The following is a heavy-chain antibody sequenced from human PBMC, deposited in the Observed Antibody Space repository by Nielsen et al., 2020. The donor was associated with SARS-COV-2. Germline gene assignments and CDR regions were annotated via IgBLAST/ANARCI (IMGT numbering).Heavy chain of an antibody. CDR3: VKGSGSYFDAFDI. CDR2: IWYDGSNK. J-gene: IGHJ3*02. D-gene: IGHD3-10*01. CDR1: GFTFSSYG. Sequence: GESLKISCAASGFTFSSYGMHWVRQAPGKGLEWVAVIWYDGSNKYYADSVKGRFTISRDNSKNTLYLQMNSLRAEDTAVYYCVKGSGSYFDAFDIWGQGTMVTVSS. V-gene: IGHV3-30*02.